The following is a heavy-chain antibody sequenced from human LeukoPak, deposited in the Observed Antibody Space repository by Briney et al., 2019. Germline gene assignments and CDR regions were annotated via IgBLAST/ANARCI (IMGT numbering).Heavy chain of an antibody. Sequence: GGSLRLSCAASGVTFSSSAMSWVRQVPGKGLEWVSGISASGGSTSYADSVKGRFTISRDNSKNTLFLQMDSLRVEDTAVHYCAKVTGGDMITYGGVDYWGQGTLSPSP. V-gene: IGHV3-23*01. J-gene: IGHJ4*02. CDR1: GVTFSSSA. CDR3: AKVTGGDMITYGGVDY. CDR2: ISASGGST. D-gene: IGHD3-16*01.